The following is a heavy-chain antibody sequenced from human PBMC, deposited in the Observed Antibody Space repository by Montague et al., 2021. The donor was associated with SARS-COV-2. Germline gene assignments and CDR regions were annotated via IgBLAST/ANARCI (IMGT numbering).Heavy chain of an antibody. CDR3: ASDFKNSYAMDV. V-gene: IGHV4-34*01. D-gene: IGHD3/OR15-3a*01. CDR1: GGSLSGYY. J-gene: IGHJ6*02. Sequence: SETLSLTCAVYGGSLSGYYWAWIRQTPAKGLEWIGEINHSGSTNYNPSLKSRLTISVDTSKKQFSLKLNSMTAADTAIYYCASDFKNSYAMDVWGQGTTVIVSS. CDR2: INHSGST.